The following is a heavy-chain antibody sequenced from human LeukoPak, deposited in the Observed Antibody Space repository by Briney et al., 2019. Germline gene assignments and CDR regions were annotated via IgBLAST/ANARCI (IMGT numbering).Heavy chain of an antibody. D-gene: IGHD1-26*01. CDR3: ARVVGATFWFDP. J-gene: IGHJ5*02. V-gene: IGHV1-3*01. Sequence: ASVKVSCKASGYTFTSYAMHWVRQAPGQRLEWMGWINAGNGNTKYSQKFQGRVTITRDTSASTAYMELSSLRSEDTAVYYCARVVGATFWFDPWGQGTLVTASS. CDR1: GYTFTSYA. CDR2: INAGNGNT.